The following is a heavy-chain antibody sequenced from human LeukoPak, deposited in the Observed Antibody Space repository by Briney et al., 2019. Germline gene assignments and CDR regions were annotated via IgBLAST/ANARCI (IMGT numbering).Heavy chain of an antibody. D-gene: IGHD2-2*01. Sequence: GASVKVSCKASGYTFTSFGIGWVRQAPGQGLEWMGWISAYNGNTNYAQKVQGRVTMTTDTSTSTAYMELRSLRSDDTAVYYCARRDCSSSSCHYYYYYMDVWGQGTTVTVSS. CDR3: ARRDCSSSSCHYYYYYMDV. V-gene: IGHV1-18*01. J-gene: IGHJ6*02. CDR1: GYTFTSFG. CDR2: ISAYNGNT.